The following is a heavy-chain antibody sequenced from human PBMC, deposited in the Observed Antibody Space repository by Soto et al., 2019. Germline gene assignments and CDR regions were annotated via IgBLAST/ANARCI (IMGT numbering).Heavy chain of an antibody. V-gene: IGHV4-34*01. Sequence: SETLSLTCAVYGGFLSESYWTWIRQPPGKGLEWIGEINHVGGTNYNPSLKSRVTMSVDASQNQFSLRLISVTAADTAMYFCVRIRYQLPSSVLWLDPWGQGTPV. D-gene: IGHD3-16*01. CDR3: VRIRYQLPSSVLWLDP. CDR2: INHVGGT. J-gene: IGHJ5*02. CDR1: GGFLSESY.